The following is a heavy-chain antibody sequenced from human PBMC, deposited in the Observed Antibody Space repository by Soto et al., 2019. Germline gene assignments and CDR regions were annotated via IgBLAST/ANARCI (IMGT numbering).Heavy chain of an antibody. CDR2: ISDDGRTT. J-gene: IGHJ4*02. V-gene: IGHV3-74*01. Sequence: PVGSLRLSCVGSEFTLSSYWMHWVRQAPGKGLVWVSRISDDGRTTNYADSVKGRFTISRDNAKNTLYLQMDGLRVEDTALYYCTRVIGGRSGLFDFWGQGTPVTVSS. D-gene: IGHD2-15*01. CDR3: TRVIGGRSGLFDF. CDR1: EFTLSSYW.